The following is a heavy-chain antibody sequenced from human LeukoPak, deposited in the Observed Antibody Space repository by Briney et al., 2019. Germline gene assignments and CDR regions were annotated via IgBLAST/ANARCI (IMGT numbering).Heavy chain of an antibody. D-gene: IGHD6-19*01. V-gene: IGHV3-21*01. CDR2: ISSSSSYI. Sequence: GGSLRLFCAASGFTFSSYSMNWVRQAPGKGLEWVSSISSSSSYIYYADSVKGRFTISRDNAKNSLYLQMNSLRAEDTAVYYCARDTYSSGWFIYYFDYWGQGTLVTVSS. CDR1: GFTFSSYS. CDR3: ARDTYSSGWFIYYFDY. J-gene: IGHJ4*02.